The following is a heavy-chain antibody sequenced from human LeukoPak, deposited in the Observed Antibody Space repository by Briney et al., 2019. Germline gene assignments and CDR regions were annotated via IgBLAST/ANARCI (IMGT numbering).Heavy chain of an antibody. CDR3: ARLFHPALSGNYPFDY. CDR2: INHSGST. D-gene: IGHD1-26*01. V-gene: IGHV4-34*01. J-gene: IGHJ4*02. CDR1: GGSVSGYY. Sequence: PSETLSLTCAVYGGSVSGYYWSWIRQPPGKGLEWIGEINHSGSTNYNPSLKSRVTISVGTSKNQFSLKLNSVTAADTAMYYCARLFHPALSGNYPFDYWGQGTLVTVSS.